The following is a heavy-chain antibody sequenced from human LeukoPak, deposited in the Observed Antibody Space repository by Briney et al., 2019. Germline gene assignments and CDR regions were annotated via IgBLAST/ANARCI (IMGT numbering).Heavy chain of an antibody. CDR3: ARDLSFWSLDFDP. Sequence: GGPLRLSCAASGLNFRGYGLHWLRLAPGKGLEWVAGIDHDERRQYYADSVKDRFTISRDDAQNTLHLQMNSLRVEDTAVYYCARDLSFWSLDFDPWGQGSLVTVSS. CDR1: GLNFRGYG. J-gene: IGHJ5*02. V-gene: IGHV3-33*08. D-gene: IGHD3-9*01. CDR2: IDHDERRQ.